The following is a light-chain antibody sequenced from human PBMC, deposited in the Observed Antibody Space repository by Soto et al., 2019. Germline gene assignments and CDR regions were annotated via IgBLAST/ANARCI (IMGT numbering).Light chain of an antibody. CDR2: KAS. V-gene: IGKV1-5*03. CDR3: QQYHYFPYT. J-gene: IGKJ2*01. CDR1: QSIDSW. Sequence: DVQMTQSPSTLSASVRDRVTITCRASQSIDSWLAWYQQKPGKAPKLLIYKASSLESGVPSRFSGSGSGTEFTLTVISLQPDDFATYYCQQYHYFPYTFGQGTNLEIK.